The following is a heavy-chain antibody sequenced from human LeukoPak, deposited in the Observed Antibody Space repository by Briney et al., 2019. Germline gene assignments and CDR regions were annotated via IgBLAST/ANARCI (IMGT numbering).Heavy chain of an antibody. CDR3: ARGWRVGASLFDY. J-gene: IGHJ4*02. CDR2: IYHSGST. D-gene: IGHD1-26*01. Sequence: SETLSLTCNVSGGSISSGGYYWSWIRQPPGKGLEWIGYIYHSGSTYYNPSLKSRVTISVDTSRDQFSLKLTSVTAADTAVYYCARGWRVGASLFDYWGQGTLVTVSS. V-gene: IGHV4-30-2*01. CDR1: GGSISSGGYY.